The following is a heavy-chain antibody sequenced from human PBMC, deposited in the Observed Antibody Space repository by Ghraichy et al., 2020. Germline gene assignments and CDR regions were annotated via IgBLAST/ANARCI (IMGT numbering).Heavy chain of an antibody. CDR1: GGSIRRYY. CDR2: IYYSGST. J-gene: IGHJ4*02. CDR3: ARLREPLFVGYYFDY. D-gene: IGHD1-26*01. V-gene: IGHV4-59*01. Sequence: SETLSLTCTVSGGSIRRYYSSWIRQPPGTGLEWIGYIYYSGSTNYNPSLKSRVTISVDTSKNQFSLKLSSVTAADTAVYYCARLREPLFVGYYFDYWGQGTLVTVSS.